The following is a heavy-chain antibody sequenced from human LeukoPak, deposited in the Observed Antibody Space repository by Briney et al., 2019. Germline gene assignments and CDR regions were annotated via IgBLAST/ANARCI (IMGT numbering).Heavy chain of an antibody. CDR1: GYSISSGYY. CDR3: ARHVEFCSSTSCYFFDY. D-gene: IGHD2-2*01. CDR2: IYHSGST. Sequence: SETLSLTCAVSGYSISSGYYWGWIRQPPGQGLEWIGSIYHSGSTYYNPSLKSRVTISVDTSKNQFSLKLSSVTAADTAVYYCARHVEFCSSTSCYFFDYWGQGTLVTVSS. J-gene: IGHJ4*02. V-gene: IGHV4-38-2*01.